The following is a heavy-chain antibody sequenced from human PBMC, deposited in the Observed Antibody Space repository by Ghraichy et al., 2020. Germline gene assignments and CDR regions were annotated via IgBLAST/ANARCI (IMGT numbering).Heavy chain of an antibody. D-gene: IGHD5-18*01. V-gene: IGHV3-74*01. Sequence: GGSLRLSCAASGFTFSSYWMHWVRQAPGKGLVWVSRINSDGSSTSYADSVKGRFTISRDNAKNTLYLQMNSLRAEDTAVYYCARWGYGYYYYYGMDVWGQGTTVTVSS. CDR1: GFTFSSYW. J-gene: IGHJ6*02. CDR2: INSDGSST. CDR3: ARWGYGYYYYYGMDV.